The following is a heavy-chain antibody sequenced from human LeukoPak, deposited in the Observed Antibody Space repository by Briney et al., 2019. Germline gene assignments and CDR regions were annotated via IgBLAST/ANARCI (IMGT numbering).Heavy chain of an antibody. CDR1: GGSNY. CDR2: IHYSGSP. J-gene: IGHJ5*02. CDR3: ARHSNWNAGVDWFDP. D-gene: IGHD1-20*01. Sequence: SETLSLTCTVSGGSNYWSWIRQPPGKGLEWIGYIHYSGSPNYNPSLKSRVTISIDTSKNQFSLRLNSVTAEDTAVYYCARHSNWNAGVDWFDPWGRGTQVTVSS. V-gene: IGHV4-59*08.